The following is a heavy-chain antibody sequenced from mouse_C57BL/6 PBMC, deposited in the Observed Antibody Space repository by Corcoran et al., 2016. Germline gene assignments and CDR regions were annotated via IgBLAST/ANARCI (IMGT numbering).Heavy chain of an antibody. V-gene: IGHV9-3*01. J-gene: IGHJ1*03. CDR2: INTYSGVP. D-gene: IGHD1-1*01. CDR3: ARNYGSSYWYFDV. Sequence: QIQLVQSGPELKKPGETVKISCKASGYTFTTYGMSWVKQAPGKGLTWMGWINTYSGVPTYADDFKGRFAFSLETSASTAYLQINNLKNEDTATYFCARNYGSSYWYFDVWGTGTTVTVSS. CDR1: GYTFTTYG.